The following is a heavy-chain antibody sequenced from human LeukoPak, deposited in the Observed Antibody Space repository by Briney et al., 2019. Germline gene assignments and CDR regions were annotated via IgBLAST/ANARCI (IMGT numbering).Heavy chain of an antibody. J-gene: IGHJ3*02. D-gene: IGHD3-9*01. CDR2: IYYSGST. Sequence: SETLSLTCTVSGGSVSSGSYYWSWIRQPPGKGLEWIGYIYYSGSTNYNPSLKSRVTISVDTSKNQFSLKLSSVTAADTAVYYCVRSPMSTIFFVGPFDIWGQGTMVTVSS. V-gene: IGHV4-61*01. CDR3: VRSPMSTIFFVGPFDI. CDR1: GGSVSSGSYY.